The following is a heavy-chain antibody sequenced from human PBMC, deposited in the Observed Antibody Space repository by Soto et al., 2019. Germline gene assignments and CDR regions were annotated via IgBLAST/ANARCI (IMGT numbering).Heavy chain of an antibody. V-gene: IGHV3-30*03. CDR2: ISSDGNNK. J-gene: IGHJ1*01. D-gene: IGHD2-21*02. CDR1: GFTFSTYG. Sequence: QVQLVESGGGVVQPGRSLRLSCAASGFTFSTYGMPWVRQAPGKGLEWVAAISSDGNNKHYADSVKGRFTISRESSKNTLYLQMNSLSPEDTAVYYCAREEHIVVVTAIPAEYFQYWGQGTLVTVSS. CDR3: AREEHIVVVTAIPAEYFQY.